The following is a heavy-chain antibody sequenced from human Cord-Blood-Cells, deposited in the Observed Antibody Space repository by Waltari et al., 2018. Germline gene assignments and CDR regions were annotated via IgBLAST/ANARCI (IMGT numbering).Heavy chain of an antibody. V-gene: IGHV3-30-3*01. CDR2: ISYDGSNK. J-gene: IGHJ2*01. D-gene: IGHD1-1*01. Sequence: QVQLVESGGGVVQPGRSLRLSCAASGFTFSSYAMHWVRQATGKGLEWVAVISYDGSNKYYADSVKGRFTISRDNSKNTLYLQMNSLRAEDTAVYYCARDGPELDIFWYFDLWGRGTLVTVSS. CDR1: GFTFSSYA. CDR3: ARDGPELDIFWYFDL.